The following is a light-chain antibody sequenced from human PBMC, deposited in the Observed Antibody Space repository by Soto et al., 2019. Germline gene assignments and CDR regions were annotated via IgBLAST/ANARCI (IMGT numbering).Light chain of an antibody. CDR2: EAT. CDR1: RFDAGIYNV. V-gene: IGLV2-23*02. CDR3: YSRAGSSSFFV. J-gene: IGLJ1*01. Sequence: QSALTQPASVSGSPGQSITISCTGTRFDAGIYNVVSWYQLHPGNAPKLIIYEATRRPSGISDRFSGSKSGNTASLTISGLQAEDEADYYCYSRAGSSSFFVFGTGTKLTVL.